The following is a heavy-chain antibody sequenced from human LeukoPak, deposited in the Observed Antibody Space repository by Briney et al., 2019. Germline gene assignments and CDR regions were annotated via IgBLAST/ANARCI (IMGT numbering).Heavy chain of an antibody. CDR2: IGTAGDT. J-gene: IGHJ3*02. CDR3: ARGARAQDAFDI. D-gene: IGHD1-26*01. V-gene: IGHV3-13*01. Sequence: GGSLRLSCAASGFTFSSYDMHWVRQATGKGLEWVSAIGTAGDTYYPGSVKGRFTISRENAKNSLYLQMNSLRAGDTAVHYCARGARAQDAFDIWGQGTMVTVSS. CDR1: GFTFSSYD.